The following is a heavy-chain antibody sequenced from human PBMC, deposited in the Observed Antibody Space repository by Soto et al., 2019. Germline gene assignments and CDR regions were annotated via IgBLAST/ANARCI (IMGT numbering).Heavy chain of an antibody. V-gene: IGHV2-70*11. J-gene: IGHJ4*02. CDR1: GFSLSTSGMC. CDR3: ARSTYYYDSSGYGFYYFDY. D-gene: IGHD3-22*01. CDR2: IDWDDDK. Sequence: SGPTLVNPTQTLTLTCTFSGFSLSTSGMCVSWIRQPPGKALEWLARIDWDDDKYYITFLKTRLTISKDTSKNQVFLTMTNMDPVDTATYYCARSTYYYDSSGYGFYYFDYWGQGTLVTVSS.